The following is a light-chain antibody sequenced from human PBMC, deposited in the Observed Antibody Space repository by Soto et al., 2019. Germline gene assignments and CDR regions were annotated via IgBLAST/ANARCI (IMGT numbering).Light chain of an antibody. J-gene: IGKJ5*01. CDR2: GAS. CDR1: QSVSSSY. CDR3: QQYGSSPQT. Sequence: EIVLTQSPGTLSLSPGERATLSCRASQSVSSSYLAWCQQKPGQAPGLLIYGASSRATGIPDRFSGSGSGTDFTLTISRLEPEDFAVYYCQQYGSSPQTFGQGTRLEIK. V-gene: IGKV3-20*01.